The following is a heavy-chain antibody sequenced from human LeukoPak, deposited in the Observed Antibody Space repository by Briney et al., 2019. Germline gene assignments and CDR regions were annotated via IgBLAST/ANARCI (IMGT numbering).Heavy chain of an antibody. D-gene: IGHD6-19*01. CDR1: GFAFSSYT. CDR2: ISGGNSFM. Sequence: GGSLRLSCAASGFAFSSYTMNWVRQVPGKGLEWVSSISGGNSFMYYADSLKGRFTISRDNAKNSLYLQMNSLRAEDTAVYYCARDNNIAVAGNFDYWGQGTLVTVSS. J-gene: IGHJ4*02. CDR3: ARDNNIAVAGNFDY. V-gene: IGHV3-21*01.